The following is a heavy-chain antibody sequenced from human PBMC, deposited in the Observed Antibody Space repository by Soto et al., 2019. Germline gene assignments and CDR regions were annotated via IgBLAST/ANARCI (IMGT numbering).Heavy chain of an antibody. Sequence: GGSLRLSCAASGFTFSSYAMSWVRQAPGKGLEWVSAISGSGGSTYYADSVKGRFTITRDNSKNTLYLQMNSLRAENTAVYYCAKDKRMEEDIVVVVAAHEGWFDPWGQGTLVTVSS. D-gene: IGHD2-15*01. CDR2: ISGSGGST. J-gene: IGHJ5*02. CDR3: AKDKRMEEDIVVVVAAHEGWFDP. CDR1: GFTFSSYA. V-gene: IGHV3-23*01.